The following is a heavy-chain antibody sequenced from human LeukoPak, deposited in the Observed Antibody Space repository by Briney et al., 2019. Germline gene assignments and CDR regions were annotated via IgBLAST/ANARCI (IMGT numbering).Heavy chain of an antibody. D-gene: IGHD6-13*01. J-gene: IGHJ5*02. Sequence: PSETLSLTCTVSGGSISSSSYYWGWIRQPPGKGLEWIGSIYYSGSTYYNPSLKSRVTISVDTSKNQFSLKLSSVTAADTAVYYCARRGSSWYPGWFDPWGQGTLVTVSS. CDR1: GGSISSSSYY. CDR3: ARRGSSWYPGWFDP. CDR2: IYYSGST. V-gene: IGHV4-39*07.